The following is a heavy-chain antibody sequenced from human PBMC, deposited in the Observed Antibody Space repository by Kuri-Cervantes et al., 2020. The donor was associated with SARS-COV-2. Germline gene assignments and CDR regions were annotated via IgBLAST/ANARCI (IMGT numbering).Heavy chain of an antibody. CDR2: ISSSGSTI. Sequence: GESLKISCAASGFTFDDYGMSWIRQAPGKGLEWVSYISSSGSTIYYADSVKGRFTISRDNAKNSLYLQMNSLRAEDTAVYYCASPIYCSSTSCYLGRSHDAFDIWGQGTMVTASS. CDR3: ASPIYCSSTSCYLGRSHDAFDI. V-gene: IGHV3-11*04. CDR1: GFTFDDYG. D-gene: IGHD2-2*01. J-gene: IGHJ3*02.